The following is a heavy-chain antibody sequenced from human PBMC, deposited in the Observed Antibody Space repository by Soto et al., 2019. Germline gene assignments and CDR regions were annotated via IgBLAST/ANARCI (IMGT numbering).Heavy chain of an antibody. Sequence: PGGSLRLSCAASGFTFSSYSMNWVRQAPGKGLEWVSSISSSSSYIYYADSVKGRFTISRDNAKNSLYLQMNSLRAEDTAVYYCAREGYDSSGSPSYYFDYWGQGTLVTVSS. J-gene: IGHJ4*02. D-gene: IGHD3-22*01. V-gene: IGHV3-21*01. CDR3: AREGYDSSGSPSYYFDY. CDR1: GFTFSSYS. CDR2: ISSSSSYI.